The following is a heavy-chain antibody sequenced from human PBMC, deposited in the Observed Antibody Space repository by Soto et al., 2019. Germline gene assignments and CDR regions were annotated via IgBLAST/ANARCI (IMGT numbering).Heavy chain of an antibody. CDR2: IYYSGST. Sequence: SETLSLTCTVSGGSISSYYWSWIRQPPGKGLEWIGYIYYSGSTNYNPSLKSRVTISVDTSKNQFSLKLSSVTAADTAVYYCARQTYYDFWSGPRSGPAFDXWGQGPLVTVYS. D-gene: IGHD3-3*01. CDR1: GGSISSYY. V-gene: IGHV4-59*08. CDR3: ARQTYYDFWSGPRSGPAFDX. J-gene: IGHJ4*02.